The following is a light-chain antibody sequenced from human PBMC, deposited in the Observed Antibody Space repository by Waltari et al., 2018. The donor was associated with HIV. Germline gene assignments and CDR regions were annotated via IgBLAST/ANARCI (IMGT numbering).Light chain of an antibody. CDR1: NIGRKS. Sequence: SYVLTQPPSVSVAPGQTARITCGGHNIGRKSVHWYHQKSGQAPVLVVYDDIDRPAGIPERFSGANSGTTATLTIISAEAGDDADYYCQVWDSSSNHVVFGGGTKLTVL. V-gene: IGLV3-21*02. J-gene: IGLJ2*01. CDR2: DDI. CDR3: QVWDSSSNHVV.